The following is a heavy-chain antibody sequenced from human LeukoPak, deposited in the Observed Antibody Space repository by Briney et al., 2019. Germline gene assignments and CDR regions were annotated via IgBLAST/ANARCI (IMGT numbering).Heavy chain of an antibody. Sequence: ASVMVSCKASGYIFISYGISWVRQAPGQGLEWMGWISPYNGNTNYAQNLQGRVTMTTDTSTSTAYMELRSLRSDDTAVYYCARDRLQWLVDAFDIWGQGTMVTVSS. D-gene: IGHD6-19*01. V-gene: IGHV1-18*01. J-gene: IGHJ3*02. CDR1: GYIFISYG. CDR3: ARDRLQWLVDAFDI. CDR2: ISPYNGNT.